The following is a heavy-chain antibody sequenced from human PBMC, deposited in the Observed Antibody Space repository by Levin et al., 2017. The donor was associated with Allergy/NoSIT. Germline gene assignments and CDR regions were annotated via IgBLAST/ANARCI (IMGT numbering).Heavy chain of an antibody. CDR1: GFTVSSNY. D-gene: IGHD2-15*01. J-gene: IGHJ4*02. Sequence: GGSLRLSCAASGFTVSSNYMSWVRQAPGKGLEWVSVIYSGGSTYYADSVKGRFTISRDNSKNTLYLQMNSLRAEDTAVYYCARGQRQYCSGGSCYSPGYFDYWGQGTLVTVSS. V-gene: IGHV3-53*01. CDR3: ARGQRQYCSGGSCYSPGYFDY. CDR2: IYSGGST.